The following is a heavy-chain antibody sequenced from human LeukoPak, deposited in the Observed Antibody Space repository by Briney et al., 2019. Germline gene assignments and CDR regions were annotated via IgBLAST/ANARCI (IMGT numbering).Heavy chain of an antibody. D-gene: IGHD6-19*01. CDR1: GFSLSTSGVG. CDR2: IYWNDDK. CDR3: AHRGGAVTGLYYFDY. V-gene: IGHV2-5*01. Sequence: SGPTLVKPTQTVTLTCTLSGFSLSTSGVGVGWIRQPPGKALEWLALIYWNDDKRYDTSLKNRLTITKDTSKNQVVLTMANMDPVDTGTYYCAHRGGAVTGLYYFDYWGQGTLVTVSS. J-gene: IGHJ4*02.